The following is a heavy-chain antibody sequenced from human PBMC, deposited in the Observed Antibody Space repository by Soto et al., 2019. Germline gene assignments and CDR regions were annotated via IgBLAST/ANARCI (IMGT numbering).Heavy chain of an antibody. Sequence: QLQLQESGPGLVKPSETLSLTCTVSGGSIKNTGANWGWVRQPPGKGLEWIGSVYYTGTTYYNPSLQSRVTISLDTSKNQYSLSVNSVAAADTAVHYCATHTSGSRNGPHTWGQGTLVTVSS. D-gene: IGHD1-26*01. J-gene: IGHJ5*02. CDR2: VYYTGTT. V-gene: IGHV4-39*01. CDR3: ATHTSGSRNGPHT. CDR1: GGSIKNTGAN.